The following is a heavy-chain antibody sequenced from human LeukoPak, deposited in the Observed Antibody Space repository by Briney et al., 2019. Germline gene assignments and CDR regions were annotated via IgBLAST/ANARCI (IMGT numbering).Heavy chain of an antibody. Sequence: SETLSLTCTVSGGSISSSSYDWGWIRQPPGKGLEWSGSIYYSGSTYYNPSLKSRFTISVDTSKNQFSLKLSSVTAADTAVYYCARVSPVTKYSYYYYYMDVWGKGTTVTVSS. D-gene: IGHD4-17*01. J-gene: IGHJ6*03. V-gene: IGHV4-39*07. CDR1: GGSISSSSYD. CDR2: IYYSGST. CDR3: ARVSPVTKYSYYYYYMDV.